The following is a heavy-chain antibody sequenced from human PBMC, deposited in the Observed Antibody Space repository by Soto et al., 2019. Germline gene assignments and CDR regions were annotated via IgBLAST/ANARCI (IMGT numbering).Heavy chain of an antibody. CDR1: GGSISSYY. Sequence: SETLSLTWTVSGGSISSYYWIWIRQPPGKGLEWIGYIYYSGSTNYNPSLKSRVTISVDTSKNQFSLKLSSVTAADTAVYYCARVSAAMASGSYYYGMDVWGQGTTVTV. CDR2: IYYSGST. CDR3: ARVSAAMASGSYYYGMDV. D-gene: IGHD5-18*01. V-gene: IGHV4-59*01. J-gene: IGHJ6*02.